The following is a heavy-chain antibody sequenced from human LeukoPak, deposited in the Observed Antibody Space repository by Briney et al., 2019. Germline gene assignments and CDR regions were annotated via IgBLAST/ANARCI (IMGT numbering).Heavy chain of an antibody. CDR3: ATTLLRYFDWSVSANWFDP. J-gene: IGHJ5*02. Sequence: SVKVSCKASGCTFSSYAISWVRQAPGQGLEWMGRIIPILGIANYAQKFQGRVTITADKSTSTAYMELSSLRSEDTAVYYCATTLLRYFDWSVSANWFDPWGQGTLVTVSS. D-gene: IGHD3-9*01. CDR2: IIPILGIA. V-gene: IGHV1-69*04. CDR1: GCTFSSYA.